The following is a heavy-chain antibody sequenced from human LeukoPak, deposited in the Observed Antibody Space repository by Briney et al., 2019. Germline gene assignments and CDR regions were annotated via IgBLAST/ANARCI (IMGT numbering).Heavy chain of an antibody. D-gene: IGHD1-26*01. Sequence: GGSLRLSCEASGFTFSSYSMNWVRQAPGKGLEWVSSISSSSSYIYHADSVKGRFTISRGNAKNSLYLQMNSLRAEDTAVYYCARSGSYGAFDIWGQGTMVTVSS. CDR3: ARSGSYGAFDI. J-gene: IGHJ3*02. CDR2: ISSSSSYI. CDR1: GFTFSSYS. V-gene: IGHV3-21*01.